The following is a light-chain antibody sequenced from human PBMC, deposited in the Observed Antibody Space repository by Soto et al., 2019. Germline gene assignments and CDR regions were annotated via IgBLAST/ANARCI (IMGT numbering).Light chain of an antibody. CDR3: SSYKSSSTLPYV. CDR2: DVN. V-gene: IGLV2-14*01. J-gene: IGLJ1*01. CDR1: SSDVGGYNL. Sequence: QSALTPPASVSGSPGQSITISCTGTSSDVGGYNLVSWYQPYPDKAPKLMIFDVNTRPSGVSNRFSGSKSGNTASLTISGLQAEDEADYYCSSYKSSSTLPYVFGTGTKVTVL.